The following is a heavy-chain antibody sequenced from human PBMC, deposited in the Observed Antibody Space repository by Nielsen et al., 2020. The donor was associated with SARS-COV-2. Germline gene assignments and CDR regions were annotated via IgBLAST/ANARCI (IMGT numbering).Heavy chain of an antibody. D-gene: IGHD6-19*01. V-gene: IGHV4-39*07. CDR3: ARVGVLRPGYSSGWSFYFDY. CDR1: GGSISSSSYY. Sequence: SETLSLTCTVSGGSISSSSYYWGWIRQPPGKGLEWIGSIYYSGSTYYNPSLKSRVTISVDTSKNQFSLKLSSVTAADTAVYYCARVGVLRPGYSSGWSFYFDYWGQGTLVTVSS. CDR2: IYYSGST. J-gene: IGHJ4*02.